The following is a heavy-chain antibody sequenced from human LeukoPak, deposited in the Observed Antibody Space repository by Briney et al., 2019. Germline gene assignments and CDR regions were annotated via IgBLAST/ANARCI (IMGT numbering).Heavy chain of an antibody. Sequence: GASVKVSCKASGGTFSSYAISWVRQAPGQGLEWMGGIIPIFGTANYAQKFQGRVTITADESTSTAYMELSSLRSEDTAVYYCARAQKYSSGWYRGRQYYFDYWGQGTLVTVSS. CDR3: ARAQKYSSGWYRGRQYYFDY. J-gene: IGHJ4*02. V-gene: IGHV1-69*13. CDR1: GGTFSSYA. CDR2: IIPIFGTA. D-gene: IGHD6-19*01.